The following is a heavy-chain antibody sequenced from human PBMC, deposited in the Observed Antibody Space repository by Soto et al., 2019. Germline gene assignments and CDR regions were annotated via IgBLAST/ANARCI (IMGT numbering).Heavy chain of an antibody. J-gene: IGHJ6*02. CDR2: IIPIFGTA. V-gene: IGHV1-69*13. D-gene: IGHD6-13*01. CDR1: GGTFSSYA. Sequence: ASVKVSCKASGGTFSSYAISWVRQAPGQGLEWMGGIIPIFGTANYAQKFQGRVTITADESTGTAYMELSSLRSEDTAVYYCARAYSKKWTKDVWGQGTTVTVSS. CDR3: ARAYSKKWTKDV.